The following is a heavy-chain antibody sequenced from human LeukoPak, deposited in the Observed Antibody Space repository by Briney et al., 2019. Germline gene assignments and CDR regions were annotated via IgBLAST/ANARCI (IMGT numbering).Heavy chain of an antibody. D-gene: IGHD2/OR15-2a*01. Sequence: SETLSLTCTVSGGSISSYYWSWIRQPPGKGLEWIAYISDIGSINYNPSLKSRVTISLDTSKNQFSLKLSSVTAADTAVYYCAGHHPRNTVDFWGQGTLVAVSS. CDR1: GGSISSYY. V-gene: IGHV4-59*08. CDR2: ISDIGSI. CDR3: AGHHPRNTVDF. J-gene: IGHJ4*02.